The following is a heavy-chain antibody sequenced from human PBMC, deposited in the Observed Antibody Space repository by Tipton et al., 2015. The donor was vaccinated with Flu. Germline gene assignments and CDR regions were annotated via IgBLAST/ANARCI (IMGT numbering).Heavy chain of an antibody. D-gene: IGHD5-12*01. V-gene: IGHV3-7*01. CDR1: GFTFGTYW. CDR3: ARDLPHSPSYSGYDWYGY. J-gene: IGHJ4*02. CDR2: MAHDGSEK. Sequence: SLRLSCAASGFTFGTYWMSWVRQPPGKGLEWVATMAHDGSEKYHVGSVKGRFTISRDNAKNSLYLQMNGLRAEDTAVYYCARDLPHSPSYSGYDWYGYWGQGTLVTVSS.